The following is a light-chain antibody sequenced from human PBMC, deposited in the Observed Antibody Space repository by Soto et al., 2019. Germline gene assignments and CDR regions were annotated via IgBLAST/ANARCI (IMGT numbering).Light chain of an antibody. CDR3: QSYDSSLSGWV. J-gene: IGLJ3*02. CDR1: SSNIGAGYD. CDR2: GNS. Sequence: QLVLTQPPSVSGAPGQRVTISSTGSSSNIGAGYDVHWYQQLPGTAPKLLIYGNSNRPSGVPDRFSGSKSGTSASLAITGLQAEDEADYYCQSYDSSLSGWVFGGGTKVTVL. V-gene: IGLV1-40*01.